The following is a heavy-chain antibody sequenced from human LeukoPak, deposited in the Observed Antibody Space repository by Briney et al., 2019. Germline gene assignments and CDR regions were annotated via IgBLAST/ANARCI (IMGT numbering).Heavy chain of an antibody. Sequence: GGSLRLSCAASGFTFSSYWMSWVRQAPGKGLEWVANIKQDGSEEYYVDSVKGRFTISRDNAKNSLYLQMNSLRAEDTAVYYCARDVRDCSSTSCYSDAFDIWGQGTMVTVSS. D-gene: IGHD2-2*02. J-gene: IGHJ3*02. V-gene: IGHV3-7*01. CDR2: IKQDGSEE. CDR1: GFTFSSYW. CDR3: ARDVRDCSSTSCYSDAFDI.